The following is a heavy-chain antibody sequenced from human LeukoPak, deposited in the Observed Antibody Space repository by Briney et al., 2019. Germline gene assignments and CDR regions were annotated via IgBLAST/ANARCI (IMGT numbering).Heavy chain of an antibody. Sequence: GGSLRLSCTASGFAFSVYAMSWHRQPPGKGLEWVSTINANSGTTSYAASVRGRFTISRDNSKNTLYLQLNTLRADDTATYYCAKPISGGLAVTADWFHPWGQGTLVVVSS. CDR1: GFAFSVYA. D-gene: IGHD6-19*01. CDR2: INANSGTT. CDR3: AKPISGGLAVTADWFHP. J-gene: IGHJ5*01. V-gene: IGHV3-23*01.